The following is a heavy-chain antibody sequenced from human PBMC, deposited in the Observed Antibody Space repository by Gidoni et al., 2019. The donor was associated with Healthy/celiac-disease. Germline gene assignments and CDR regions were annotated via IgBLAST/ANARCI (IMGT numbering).Heavy chain of an antibody. J-gene: IGHJ3*02. CDR2: IKSKTDGGTT. V-gene: IGHV3-15*01. D-gene: IGHD5-18*01. CDR3: TRPGQLWLQWAFDI. CDR1: GSTFSNAW. Sequence: EVQLVESGGGLVKPGGSLRLSCAAAGSTFSNAWMSWVRQAPGKGLEWVGRIKSKTDGGTTDYAAPVKGRFTISRDDSKNTLYLQMNSLKTEDTAVYYCTRPGQLWLQWAFDIWGQGTMVTVSS.